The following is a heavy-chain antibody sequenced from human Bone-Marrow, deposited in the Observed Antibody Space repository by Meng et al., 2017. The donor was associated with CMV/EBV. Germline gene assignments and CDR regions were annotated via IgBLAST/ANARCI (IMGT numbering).Heavy chain of an antibody. D-gene: IGHD1-26*01. Sequence: GSLRLSCAVYGGSFSGYYWSWIRQPPGKGLEWIGEINHSGSTNYNPSLKSRVTISVDTSKNQFSLKLSSVTAADTAVYYCARVPYTQWGTDAFDIWGQGTRVTGSS. CDR1: GGSFSGYY. V-gene: IGHV4-34*01. CDR2: INHSGST. CDR3: ARVPYTQWGTDAFDI. J-gene: IGHJ3*02.